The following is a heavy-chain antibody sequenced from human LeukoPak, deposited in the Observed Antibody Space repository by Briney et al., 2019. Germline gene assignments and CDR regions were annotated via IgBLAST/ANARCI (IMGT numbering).Heavy chain of an antibody. CDR3: ARIERRYCSGGSCKRGSFDY. D-gene: IGHD2-15*01. CDR1: GGSFSGYY. CDR2: INHGGST. J-gene: IGHJ4*02. V-gene: IGHV4-34*01. Sequence: SETLSLTCAVYGGSFSGYYWSWIRQPPGKGLEWIGEINHGGSTNYNPSLKSRVTISVDTSKNQFSLKLSSVTAADTAVYYCARIERRYCSGGSCKRGSFDYWGQGTLVTVSS.